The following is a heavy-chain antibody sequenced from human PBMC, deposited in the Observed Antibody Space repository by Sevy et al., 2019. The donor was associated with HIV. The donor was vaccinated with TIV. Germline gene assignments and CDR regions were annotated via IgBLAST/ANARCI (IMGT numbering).Heavy chain of an antibody. D-gene: IGHD2-2*01. V-gene: IGHV1-2*02. J-gene: IGHJ5*02. CDR3: ARDPPKIYCSSTSCYGHNWFDP. Sequence: ASVKVSCKASGYTFTGYYMHWVRQAPGQGLEWMGWINPNSGGTNYAQKCQGRVTMTRDTSTSTAYMELSRLRSDDTAVYYCARDPPKIYCSSTSCYGHNWFDPWGQGTLVTVSS. CDR2: INPNSGGT. CDR1: GYTFTGYY.